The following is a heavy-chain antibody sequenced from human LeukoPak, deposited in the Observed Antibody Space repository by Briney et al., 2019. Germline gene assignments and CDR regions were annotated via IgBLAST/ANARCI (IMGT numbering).Heavy chain of an antibody. CDR1: GFTFRSYA. Sequence: GGSLRLSCAASGFTFRSYAMSWVRQAPGKGLEWVSLIYPSGNIYYTDSVKGRFTISRDNSKNTVYLQMNTLRAEDTAVYYCARTFVSGDGQKVGYFDYWGQGTPVTVSS. D-gene: IGHD5-24*01. J-gene: IGHJ4*02. V-gene: IGHV3-23*05. CDR2: IYPSGNI. CDR3: ARTFVSGDGQKVGYFDY.